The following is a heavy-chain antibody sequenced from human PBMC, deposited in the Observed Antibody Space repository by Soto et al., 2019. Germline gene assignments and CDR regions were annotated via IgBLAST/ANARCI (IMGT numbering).Heavy chain of an antibody. J-gene: IGHJ5*02. Sequence: KASETLSLTCSVSNYFISSGYYWGWIRQRPGKEPEWIASIYHSGRSFYNPSLQSRVTISVDTSKNQFSLRLTSVTAVDTAVYYCARAGMYNWNRNWFDPWGQGTMVTVSS. CDR2: IYHSGRS. CDR3: ARAGMYNWNRNWFDP. CDR1: NYFISSGYY. V-gene: IGHV4-38-2*02. D-gene: IGHD1-20*01.